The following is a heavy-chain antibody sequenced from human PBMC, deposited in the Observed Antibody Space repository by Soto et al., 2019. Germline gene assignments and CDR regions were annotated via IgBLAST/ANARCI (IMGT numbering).Heavy chain of an antibody. V-gene: IGHV5-51*01. D-gene: IGHD6-13*01. Sequence: RGESLKISCKGSGYSFTSYWIGWARQMPGKGLEWMGIIYPGDSDTRYSLSFQGQVTISADKSISTAYLQWSSLKASDTAMYYCARTAAAGKYYYGMDVWGQGTTVTVSS. CDR2: IYPGDSDT. CDR3: ARTAAAGKYYYGMDV. J-gene: IGHJ6*02. CDR1: GYSFTSYW.